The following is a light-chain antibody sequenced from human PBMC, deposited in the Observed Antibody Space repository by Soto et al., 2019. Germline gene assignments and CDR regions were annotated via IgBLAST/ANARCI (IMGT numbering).Light chain of an antibody. Sequence: EIGLTQGPGTLSLSXGDGATLSGRASQSVSSGYLAWYQQKPGQAPRLLIYGASRRATGIPDRFSGSGSGTDFTLTISRLEPEDFAVYYCQQYGGSGTFGQGTKVDI. CDR3: QQYGGSGT. CDR1: QSVSSGY. V-gene: IGKV3-20*01. CDR2: GAS. J-gene: IGKJ1*01.